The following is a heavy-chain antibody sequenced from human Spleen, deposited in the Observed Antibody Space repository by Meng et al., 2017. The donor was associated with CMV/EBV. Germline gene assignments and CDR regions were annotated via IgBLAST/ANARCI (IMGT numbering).Heavy chain of an antibody. CDR1: WFSLSTSGVG. CDR3: ARSDGYPDY. J-gene: IGHJ4*02. CDR2: IYWDDDK. V-gene: IGHV2-5*02. Sequence: QITLKGVGPTMVKPTPTLTLTCTFPWFSLSTSGVGVGWIRRPPGKALEWLALIYWDDDKRYSPSLKSRLTITKDTSKNQVVLTMTNMDPVDTATYYCARSDGYPDYWGQGTLVTVSS. D-gene: IGHD5-24*01.